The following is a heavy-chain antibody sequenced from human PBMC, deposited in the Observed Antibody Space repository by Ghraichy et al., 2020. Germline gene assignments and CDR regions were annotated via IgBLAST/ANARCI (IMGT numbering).Heavy chain of an antibody. D-gene: IGHD1-26*01. J-gene: IGHJ4*02. CDR3: AKGFGFSVGASDY. Sequence: GGSLRLSCAASGFTFSNYAMTWVRQAPGKGLEWVSGISSGGGTTYYADSVKGRFTISRDNSKNTLYLQMNSLRAEDTAVYYCAKGFGFSVGASDYWGQGTLVTVSS. CDR2: ISSGGGTT. CDR1: GFTFSNYA. V-gene: IGHV3-23*01.